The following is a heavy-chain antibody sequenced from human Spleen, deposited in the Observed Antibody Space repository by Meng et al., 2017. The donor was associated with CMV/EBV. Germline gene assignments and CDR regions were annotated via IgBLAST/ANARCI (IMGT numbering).Heavy chain of an antibody. CDR3: ASGGMVRGVIHY. Sequence: GESLKISCAASGFSFSSYGMHWVRQAPGKGLEWVAFIRYNSSNKFYADSVKGRFTVSRDNSKNMLYLQLNSLRAEDTSLYYCASGGMVRGVIHYWGQGILVTVSS. CDR1: GFSFSSYG. D-gene: IGHD3-10*01. V-gene: IGHV3-30*02. CDR2: IRYNSSNK. J-gene: IGHJ4*02.